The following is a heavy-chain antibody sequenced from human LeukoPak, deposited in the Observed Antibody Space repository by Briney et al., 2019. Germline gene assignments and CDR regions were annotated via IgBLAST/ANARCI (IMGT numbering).Heavy chain of an antibody. CDR1: GYTFTGYY. CDR3: AREGFWRDLGDD. D-gene: IGHD3-3*01. CDR2: IDPNSGGT. J-gene: IGHJ4*02. Sequence: ASVKVSCKASGYTFTGYYMHWVRQAPGQGLEWMGWIDPNSGGTNYAQKFQGRVTMTRDTSISTAYMELSRLRSDDTAVYYCAREGFWRDLGDDWGQGTLVTVSS. V-gene: IGHV1-2*02.